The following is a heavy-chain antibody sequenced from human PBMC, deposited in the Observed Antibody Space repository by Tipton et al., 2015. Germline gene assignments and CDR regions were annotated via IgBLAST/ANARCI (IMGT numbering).Heavy chain of an antibody. CDR1: GYSISSGYY. D-gene: IGHD4-23*01. V-gene: IGHV4-38-2*01. J-gene: IGHJ4*02. CDR2: IYHSGRT. Sequence: TLSLTCDVSGYSISSGYYWSWIRQPPGKGLEWIASIYHSGRTHYNPSLKSRVTISVDTSKNQFSLKLTSVTAADTAVYYCARARGRHGGLFDSWGQGILVTVSS. CDR3: ARARGRHGGLFDS.